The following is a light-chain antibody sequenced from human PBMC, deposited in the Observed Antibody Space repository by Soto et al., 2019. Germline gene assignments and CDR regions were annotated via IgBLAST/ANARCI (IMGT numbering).Light chain of an antibody. Sequence: QSALTQPASVSGSPVQSITISCTGTSSDVGGYNYVSWYQQHPGKAPKLMIYDVSNRPSGVSNRFSGSKSGNTASLTISGLQAEDEADYDCSSYTSSSTVVFAGGTQLTVL. CDR1: SSDVGGYNY. V-gene: IGLV2-14*01. CDR3: SSYTSSSTVV. J-gene: IGLJ2*01. CDR2: DVS.